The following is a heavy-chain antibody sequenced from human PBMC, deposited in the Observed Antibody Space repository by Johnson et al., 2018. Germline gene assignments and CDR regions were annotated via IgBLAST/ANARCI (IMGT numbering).Heavy chain of an antibody. CDR1: GFTFSSYG. CDR3: GKPWGSMDV. Sequence: QVQLVESGGGVVQPGRSLRLSCAASGFTFSSYGMHWVRQAPGKGLEWVAVISYDGSNKYYADSVKGRFTISRDNSKNTLYLQMNSLRAEDTAVYYCGKPWGSMDVWGQGTTVTVSS. V-gene: IGHV3-30*18. CDR2: ISYDGSNK. D-gene: IGHD3-16*01. J-gene: IGHJ6*02.